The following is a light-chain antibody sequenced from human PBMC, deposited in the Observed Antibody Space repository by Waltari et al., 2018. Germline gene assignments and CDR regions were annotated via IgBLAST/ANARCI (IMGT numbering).Light chain of an antibody. CDR1: QSVSSSY. CDR2: GAS. CDR3: QQYGSSPRLT. J-gene: IGKJ4*01. V-gene: IGKV3-20*01. Sequence: EIVLTQSPGTLSLSPGERATLSCRASQSVSSSYLAWYQQKPGQAPRLLSYGASSRATGIPDRVSGSGSGTDFTLTISRLGPEDFAVYYCQQYGSSPRLTFGGGTKVEIK.